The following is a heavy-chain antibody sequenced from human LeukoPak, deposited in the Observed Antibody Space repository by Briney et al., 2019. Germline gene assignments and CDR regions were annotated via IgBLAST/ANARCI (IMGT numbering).Heavy chain of an antibody. J-gene: IGHJ6*02. CDR2: ISSSSSYT. Sequence: PGGSLRLSCAASGFTFSDYYMSWIRQAPGKGLEWVSYISSSSSYTNHADSVKGRFTISRDNAKNSLYLQMNSLRAEDTAVYYCARDDGSSYYGMDVWGQGTTVTVSS. CDR3: ARDDGSSYYGMDV. V-gene: IGHV3-11*06. D-gene: IGHD5-24*01. CDR1: GFTFSDYY.